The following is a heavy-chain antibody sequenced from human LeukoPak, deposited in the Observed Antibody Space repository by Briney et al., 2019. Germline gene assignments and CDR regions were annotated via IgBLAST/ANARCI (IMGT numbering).Heavy chain of an antibody. CDR3: ARRGSTSSYYGMDV. D-gene: IGHD2-2*01. Sequence: ASETLSLTCTVSGGSISSYYWSWIRQPPGKGLEWVGYIYYSGSTNYNPSLKSRVTISVDTSKNQFSLKLSSVTAADTAVYYCARRGSTSSYYGMDVWGQGTTVTVSS. V-gene: IGHV4-59*08. CDR1: GGSISSYY. J-gene: IGHJ6*02. CDR2: IYYSGST.